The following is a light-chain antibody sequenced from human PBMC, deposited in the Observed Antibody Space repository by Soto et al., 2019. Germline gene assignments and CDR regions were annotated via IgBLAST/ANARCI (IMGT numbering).Light chain of an antibody. Sequence: IVMTQSPATLSVSPGERATLSCRASQSVSNNVAWYQQKPGQAPRLLIYYASTRATGIPARFSGSGSGTEFTLTISSLQSEDFALYYCQQYNNWPPITFGQGTRLEIK. CDR1: QSVSNN. J-gene: IGKJ5*01. CDR2: YAS. CDR3: QQYNNWPPIT. V-gene: IGKV3-15*01.